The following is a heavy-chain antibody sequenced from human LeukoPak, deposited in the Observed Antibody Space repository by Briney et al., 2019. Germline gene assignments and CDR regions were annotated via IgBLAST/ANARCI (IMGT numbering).Heavy chain of an antibody. V-gene: IGHV3-11*04. Sequence: GGSLRLSCAASGITFSDYYMGWIRQAPGEGLEWVSYISSSGSSVYYAESLKGRFTISRDNTKNSLYLQMNSPRAEDTAEYYCARAYHDAFDIWGQGTMVTVSS. CDR1: GITFSDYY. D-gene: IGHD2-2*01. J-gene: IGHJ3*02. CDR2: ISSSGSSV. CDR3: ARAYHDAFDI.